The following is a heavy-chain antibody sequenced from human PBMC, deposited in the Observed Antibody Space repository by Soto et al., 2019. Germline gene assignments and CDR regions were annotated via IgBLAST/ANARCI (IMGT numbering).Heavy chain of an antibody. J-gene: IGHJ4*02. CDR3: ARSSGSYYFDY. D-gene: IGHD1-26*01. V-gene: IGHV4-59*08. Sequence: SETLSLTCTVSGGSISSYYWSWIRQPPGKGLEWIGYIYYSGSTNYNPSLKSRVTISVDTSKNQFSLKLSSVTAADTAVYYCARSSGSYYFDYWGQGTLVTVSS. CDR2: IYYSGST. CDR1: GGSISSYY.